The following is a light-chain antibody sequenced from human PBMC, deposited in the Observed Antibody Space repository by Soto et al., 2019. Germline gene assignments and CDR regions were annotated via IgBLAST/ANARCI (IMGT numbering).Light chain of an antibody. CDR2: WAS. CDR1: QSVFHSSSDKNF. CDR3: HQYYRAPWT. J-gene: IGKJ1*01. V-gene: IGKV4-1*01. Sequence: DIVMTQSPDSLAVSLGERATINCKSSQSVFHSSSDKNFLTWYQQKPGQPPKLLIYWASTRESGVPDRFSGSGSGTDFPLTISSLQAEDVADYYCHQYYRAPWTFGQGTKVEIK.